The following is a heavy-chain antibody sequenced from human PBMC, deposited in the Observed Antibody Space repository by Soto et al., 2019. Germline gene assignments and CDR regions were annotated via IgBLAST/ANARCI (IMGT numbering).Heavy chain of an antibody. Sequence: SVKVSCKASGGTFSSYAISWVRQAPGQGLEWMGGIIPIFGTANYAQKFQGRVTITADESTSTAYMELSSLRSEDTAVYYCARDPYYYDSSGSPYGMDVWGQGTTVTVSS. CDR2: IIPIFGTA. V-gene: IGHV1-69*13. D-gene: IGHD3-22*01. CDR1: GGTFSSYA. J-gene: IGHJ6*02. CDR3: ARDPYYYDSSGSPYGMDV.